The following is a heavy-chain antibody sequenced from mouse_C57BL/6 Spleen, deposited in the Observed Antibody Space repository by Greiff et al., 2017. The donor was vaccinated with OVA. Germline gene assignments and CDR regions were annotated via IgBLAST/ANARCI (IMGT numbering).Heavy chain of an antibody. D-gene: IGHD2-4*01. CDR1: GYAFTNYL. Sequence: QVQLKQSGAELVRPGTSVKVSCKASGYAFTNYLIEWVKQRPGQGLEWIGVINPGSGGTNYNEKFKGKATLTADKSSSTAYMQLSSLTSEDSAVYFCARRYDYDGYYAMDYWGQGTSVTVSS. V-gene: IGHV1-54*01. CDR3: ARRYDYDGYYAMDY. CDR2: INPGSGGT. J-gene: IGHJ4*01.